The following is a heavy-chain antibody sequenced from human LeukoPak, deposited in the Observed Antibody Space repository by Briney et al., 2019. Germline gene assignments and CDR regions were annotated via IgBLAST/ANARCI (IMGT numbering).Heavy chain of an antibody. D-gene: IGHD3-22*01. V-gene: IGHV3-23*01. Sequence: GGSLRLSCAASGFTFSSYSMNWVRQAPGKGLEWVSAISGSGGSTYYADSVKGRFTISRDNSKNTLYLQMNSLRAEDTAVYYCAKVEGVTMIVVVIASFDYWGQGTLVTVSS. CDR3: AKVEGVTMIVVVIASFDY. CDR2: ISGSGGST. J-gene: IGHJ4*02. CDR1: GFTFSSYS.